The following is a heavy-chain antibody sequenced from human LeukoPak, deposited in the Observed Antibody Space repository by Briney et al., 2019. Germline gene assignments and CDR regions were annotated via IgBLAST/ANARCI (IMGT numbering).Heavy chain of an antibody. CDR3: AYSGSYGHLGY. V-gene: IGHV4-39*01. J-gene: IGHJ4*02. Sequence: PSETLSLTCTVSGGSISSNAYYWAWIRQPPGKGLEWVGSIYSSVSTYYNPSLKSRVTISVDTSKNQFSLRLSSVTAADTALYYCAYSGSYGHLGYWGQGIPVTVSS. CDR2: IYSSVST. CDR1: GGSISSNAYY. D-gene: IGHD1-26*01.